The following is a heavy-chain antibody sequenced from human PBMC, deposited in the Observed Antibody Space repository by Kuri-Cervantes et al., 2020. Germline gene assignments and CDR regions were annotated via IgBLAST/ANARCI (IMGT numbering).Heavy chain of an antibody. V-gene: IGHV1-69*05. J-gene: IGHJ4*02. Sequence: SVKVSCKASGGSFSTYPISWVRQAPGQGLEWMGGIMPVFGTTTYAQKFQGRVTITTDESTSTAYMELSSLRSEDTAVYYCARVHVSRDGYFFDYWGQGTLVTVSS. CDR3: ARVHVSRDGYFFDY. CDR2: IMPVFGTT. CDR1: GGSFSTYP. D-gene: IGHD5-24*01.